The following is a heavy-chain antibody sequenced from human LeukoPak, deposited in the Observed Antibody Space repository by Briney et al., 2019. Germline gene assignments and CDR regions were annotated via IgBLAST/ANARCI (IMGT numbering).Heavy chain of an antibody. CDR2: INPNSGGT. V-gene: IGHV1-2*02. J-gene: IGHJ6*03. CDR3: ASTAGYYGSGSHRSNYYYYYMDV. Sequence: GASVKVSCKASGHTFTGYYMHWVRQAPGQGLEWMGWINPNSGGTNYAQKFQGRVTMTRDTSISTAYMELSRLRSDDTAVYYCASTAGYYGSGSHRSNYYYYYMDVWGKGTTVTVSS. CDR1: GHTFTGYY. D-gene: IGHD3-10*01.